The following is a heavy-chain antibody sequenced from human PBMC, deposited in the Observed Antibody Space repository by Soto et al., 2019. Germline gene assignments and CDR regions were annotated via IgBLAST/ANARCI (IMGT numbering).Heavy chain of an antibody. D-gene: IGHD3-9*01. V-gene: IGHV3-49*03. Sequence: PRLSCAASGFTFSDYYMSWFRQAPGKGLEWVGFIRSKAYGGTTEYAASVKGRFTISRDDSKSIAYLQMNSLKTEDTAVYYCTRDYDILTGYYLLYSFDPWGQGTLVTVSS. CDR2: IRSKAYGGTT. CDR1: GFTFSDYY. J-gene: IGHJ5*02. CDR3: TRDYDILTGYYLLYSFDP.